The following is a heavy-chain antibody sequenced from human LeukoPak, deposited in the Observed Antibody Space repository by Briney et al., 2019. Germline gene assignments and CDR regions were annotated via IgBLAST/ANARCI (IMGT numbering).Heavy chain of an antibody. D-gene: IGHD3-3*01. CDR3: ARDFWSGSHYFDY. CDR2: IIPIFGTA. Sequence: SVKVSCKASGGTFSSYAISWVRQAPGQGLEWMGGIIPIFGTANYAQKFQGRVTITADEPTSTAYMELSSLRSEDTAVYYCARDFWSGSHYFDYWGQGTLVTVSS. J-gene: IGHJ4*02. V-gene: IGHV1-69*13. CDR1: GGTFSSYA.